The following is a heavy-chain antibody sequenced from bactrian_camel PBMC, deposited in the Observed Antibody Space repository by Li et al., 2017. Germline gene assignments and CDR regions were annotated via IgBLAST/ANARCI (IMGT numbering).Heavy chain of an antibody. D-gene: IGHD1*01. V-gene: IGHV3S60*01. CDR3: AIGLLADLVGR. CDR1: GLTSDDDYA. J-gene: IGHJ4*01. Sequence: HVQLVESGGGLVQAGGSLRLSCTVSGLTSDDDYAMGWFRQGPEKEREAVSCISGSGGATYYRDSVKGRFTISRDNAKNTLYLQMNSLKTEDAGAYYCAIGLLADLVGRWGQGTQVTVS. CDR2: ISGSGGAT.